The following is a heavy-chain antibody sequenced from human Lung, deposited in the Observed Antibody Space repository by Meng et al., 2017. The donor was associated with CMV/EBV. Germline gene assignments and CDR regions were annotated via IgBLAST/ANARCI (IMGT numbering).Heavy chain of an antibody. V-gene: IGHV4-39*07. D-gene: IGHD3-22*01. CDR1: GGAISSSTYY. CDR2: LYNSGST. CDR3: ARGDSRSYYFDY. Sequence: SEPLSLXCTVSGGAISSSTYYWGWVRQPPGKGLEWLGGLYNSGSTYYNPSLKSRVTISVDTYMNQFSLKLSPVTAADTAMYYCARGDSRSYYFDYWGQGTLVTVSS. J-gene: IGHJ4*02.